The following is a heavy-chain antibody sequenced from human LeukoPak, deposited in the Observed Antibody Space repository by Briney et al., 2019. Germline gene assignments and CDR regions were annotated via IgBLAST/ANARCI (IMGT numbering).Heavy chain of an antibody. CDR1: GFTFSSYG. Sequence: PGGSLRLSCAASGFTFSSYGMHWVRQAPGKGLEWVAVISYDGSNKYYADSVKGRFTISRDNSKNTLYLQMNSLRVEDTAVHYCAKVGGDSMRNGVDVWGQGTTVTVSS. J-gene: IGHJ6*02. CDR2: ISYDGSNK. D-gene: IGHD3-16*01. CDR3: AKVGGDSMRNGVDV. V-gene: IGHV3-30*18.